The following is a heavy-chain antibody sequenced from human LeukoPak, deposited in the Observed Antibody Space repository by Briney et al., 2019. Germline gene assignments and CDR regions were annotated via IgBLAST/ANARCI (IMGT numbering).Heavy chain of an antibody. CDR2: IYSDGST. D-gene: IGHD4-17*01. CDR1: GFTVSSNY. V-gene: IGHV3-53*04. J-gene: IGHJ3*02. CDR3: ARYGDYGSDAFDI. Sequence: GGSLRLSCAASGFTVSSNYMSWVRQAPGKGLEWVSVIYSDGSTYYADSVKGRFTISRHNSKNTLYLQMNSLRAEDTAVYYCARYGDYGSDAFDIWGQGTMVTVSS.